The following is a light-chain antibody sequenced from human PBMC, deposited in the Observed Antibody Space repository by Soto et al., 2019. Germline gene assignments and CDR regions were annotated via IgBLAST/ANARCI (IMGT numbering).Light chain of an antibody. V-gene: IGLV2-11*01. CDR3: CSYAGSYTWV. J-gene: IGLJ3*02. Sequence: QSALTQPRSVSGSPGRSVTISCTGTSSDVGGYNSVSWYQQHPSKAPRLMIYDVSKRPSGVPDRFFGSKSGSTASLTISGLQAEDEADYYCCSYAGSYTWVFGGGTKLTVL. CDR1: SSDVGGYNS. CDR2: DVS.